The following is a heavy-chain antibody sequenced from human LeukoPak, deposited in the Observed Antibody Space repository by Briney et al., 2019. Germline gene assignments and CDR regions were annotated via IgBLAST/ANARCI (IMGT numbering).Heavy chain of an antibody. V-gene: IGHV5-10-1*01. Sequence: GESLQISCKGSGYSFTSYWISWVRQMPGKGLEWMGRIDPSDSYTNYSPSFQGHVTISADKSISTAYLQWSSLKASDTAMYYCARHGNYYDSSGYYYEVEYWGQGTLVTVSS. CDR3: ARHGNYYDSSGYYYEVEY. CDR2: IDPSDSYT. J-gene: IGHJ4*02. CDR1: GYSFTSYW. D-gene: IGHD3-22*01.